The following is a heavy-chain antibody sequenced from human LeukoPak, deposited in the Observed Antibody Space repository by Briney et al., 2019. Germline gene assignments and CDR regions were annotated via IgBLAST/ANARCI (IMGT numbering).Heavy chain of an antibody. CDR3: ARDTFQPGLIDS. CDR1: GGSITSFY. D-gene: IGHD2-2*01. CDR2: INDDSSDI. V-gene: IGHV3-11*06. Sequence: LSLTCTVSGGSITSFYWSWIRQPPGKGLEWVSYINDDSSDIHYAGSVRGRFTISRDDARKTLYLQLSSLRVEDTAVYYCARDTFQPGLIDSWGQGTLVTVSS. J-gene: IGHJ4*02.